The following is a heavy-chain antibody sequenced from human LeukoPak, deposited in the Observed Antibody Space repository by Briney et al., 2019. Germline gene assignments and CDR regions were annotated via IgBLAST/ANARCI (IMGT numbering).Heavy chain of an antibody. V-gene: IGHV4-34*01. J-gene: IGHJ4*02. CDR2: VTHGGST. CDR3: ARRQRISRMSWGDF. CDR1: GGSFSAYY. D-gene: IGHD3-16*01. Sequence: SETLSLTCAEYGGSFSAYYWCWIRQPAGKGLGWIGGVTHGGSTHYNPSLTSRVTISIDTSQNQFSLRLSSVTAADTAMYYCARRQRISRMSWGDFWGQGTLVTVSS.